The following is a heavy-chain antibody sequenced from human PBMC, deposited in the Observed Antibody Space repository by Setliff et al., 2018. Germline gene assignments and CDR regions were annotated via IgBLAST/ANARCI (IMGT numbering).Heavy chain of an antibody. CDR3: ARALASAGTVYFDY. CDR1: GYRFTTYW. CDR2: VFSGDSDT. V-gene: IGHV5-51*01. D-gene: IGHD6-13*01. Sequence: GESLKISCKGSGYRFTTYWIGWVRQMPGKGLGWMGIVFSGDSDTRYSPSFQGQVTMSADKSISTAYLQWSSLKASDTAMYYCARALASAGTVYFDYWGQGTLVTVSS. J-gene: IGHJ4*02.